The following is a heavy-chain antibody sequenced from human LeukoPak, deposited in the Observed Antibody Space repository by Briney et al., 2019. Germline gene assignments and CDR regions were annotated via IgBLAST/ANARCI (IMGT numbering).Heavy chain of an antibody. CDR3: AREGYCSSTSCYSERRDAFDI. J-gene: IGHJ3*02. Sequence: GGSLRLSCAASGFTFNTYSMNWVRQAPGKGLEWISSISSSSNSIYYADSVKGRFTISRDNAKNSLYLQMNSLRAEDTAVYYCAREGYCSSTSCYSERRDAFDIWGQGTMVTVSS. CDR1: GFTFNTYS. V-gene: IGHV3-48*01. CDR2: ISSSSNSI. D-gene: IGHD2-2*01.